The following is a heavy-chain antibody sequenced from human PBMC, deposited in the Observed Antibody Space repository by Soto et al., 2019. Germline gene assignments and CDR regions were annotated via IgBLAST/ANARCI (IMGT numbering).Heavy chain of an antibody. J-gene: IGHJ6*02. CDR1: GGSISSSSYY. Sequence: SETLSLTCTVSGGSISSSSYYWGWIRQPPGKGLEWIGSIYYSGSTYYNPSLKSRVTISVDTSKNQFSLKLSSVTAADTAVYYCARRYYGPYYYYYYGMDVWGQGTTVTVSS. D-gene: IGHD3-10*01. V-gene: IGHV4-39*01. CDR3: ARRYYGPYYYYYYGMDV. CDR2: IYYSGST.